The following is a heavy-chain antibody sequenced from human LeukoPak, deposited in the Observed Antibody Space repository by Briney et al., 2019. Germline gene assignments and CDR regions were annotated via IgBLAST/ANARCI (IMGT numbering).Heavy chain of an antibody. J-gene: IGHJ4*02. Sequence: PSETLSLTCTVSGYSISSGYYWGWIRQPPGKGLEWIASIYHSGSTYYNPSLKSRVSMSVATSKNQCSLRLSSVTAADTAVYYCARNSHDDYVLWGQGPLVTVSS. CDR1: GYSISSGYY. CDR2: IYHSGST. V-gene: IGHV4-38-2*02. CDR3: ARNSHDDYVL. D-gene: IGHD4-17*01.